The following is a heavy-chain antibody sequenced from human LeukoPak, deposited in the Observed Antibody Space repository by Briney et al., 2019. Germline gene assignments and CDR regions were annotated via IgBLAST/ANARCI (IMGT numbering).Heavy chain of an antibody. V-gene: IGHV1-2*06. CDR1: GYTFTGYY. Sequence: ASVKVSCKASGYTFTGYYMHWVRQAPGQGLEWMGRINPNSGGTNYAQKFQGRVTMTRDTSISTAYMELSRLRSDDTAVYYCAKAGGSSSPPYYYYYMDVWGKGTTVTVSS. J-gene: IGHJ6*03. CDR3: AKAGGSSSPPYYYYYMDV. D-gene: IGHD6-6*01. CDR2: INPNSGGT.